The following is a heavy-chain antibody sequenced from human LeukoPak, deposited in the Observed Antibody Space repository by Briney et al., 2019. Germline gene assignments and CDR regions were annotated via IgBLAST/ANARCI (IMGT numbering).Heavy chain of an antibody. Sequence: GGSPRLSCAASGFTFIKYWMLWVRQAPGKGLESVSRINTDETVTTYADSVKGRFTVSRDNADNTMFLQMNSVRDEDTAVSYCATKQWLAPPPDSWGQGTPVTVSS. V-gene: IGHV3-74*01. J-gene: IGHJ4*02. CDR1: GFTFIKYW. CDR2: INTDETVT. D-gene: IGHD6-19*01. CDR3: ATKQWLAPPPDS.